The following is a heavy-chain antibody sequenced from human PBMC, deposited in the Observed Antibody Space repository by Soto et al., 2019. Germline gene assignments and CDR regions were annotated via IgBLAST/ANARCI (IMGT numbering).Heavy chain of an antibody. V-gene: IGHV5-51*01. CDR1: GYSFSTYW. CDR2: IHPGDSET. J-gene: IGHJ6*02. Sequence: PGESLKISCKGSGYSFSTYWNGWVRQMPGKGLEWMGIIHPGDSETTYNPSFQGQVTFSADKSTNTAYLQWSSLKASDTAMYYCARIDTGGYNYYYYGMDAWGQGTTVTVSS. D-gene: IGHD2-8*02. CDR3: ARIDTGGYNYYYYGMDA.